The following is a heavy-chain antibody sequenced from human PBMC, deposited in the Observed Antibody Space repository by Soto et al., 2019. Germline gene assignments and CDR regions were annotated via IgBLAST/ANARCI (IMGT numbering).Heavy chain of an antibody. J-gene: IGHJ6*02. V-gene: IGHV1-2*04. CDR3: ARAQVVAAAGTYYYYGMDV. D-gene: IGHD6-13*01. Sequence: ASVKVSCKASGYTFTGYYMHWVRQAPGQGLEWMGWINPNSGGTNYAQKFQGWVTRTRDTSISTAYMELSRLRSDDTAVYYCARAQVVAAAGTYYYYGMDVWGQGTTVTVSS. CDR1: GYTFTGYY. CDR2: INPNSGGT.